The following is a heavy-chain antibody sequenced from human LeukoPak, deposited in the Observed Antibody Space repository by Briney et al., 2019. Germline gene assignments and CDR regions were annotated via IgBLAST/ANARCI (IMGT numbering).Heavy chain of an antibody. CDR3: ARGLFYLGYCSGGSCLNWFDP. CDR2: INHSGST. CDR1: GGSFSGYY. V-gene: IGHV4-34*01. Sequence: SETLSVTCAVYGGSFSGYYWSWIRQPPGKGLEWIGEINHSGSTNYNPSLKSRVTISVDTSKNQFSLKLSSVTAADTAVYYCARGLFYLGYCSGGSCLNWFDPWGQGTLVTVSS. D-gene: IGHD2-15*01. J-gene: IGHJ5*02.